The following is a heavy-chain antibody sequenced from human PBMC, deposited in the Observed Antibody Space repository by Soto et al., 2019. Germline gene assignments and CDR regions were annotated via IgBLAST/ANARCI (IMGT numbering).Heavy chain of an antibody. CDR2: IKQDGSEK. Sequence: GGSLRLSCAASGFTFSSYWMSWVRQAPGKGLEWVANIKQDGSEKYYVDSVKGRFTISRDNAKNSLYLQMNSLRAEDTAVYYCARDPHGDSSSWYYFDYWGQGTLVTVSS. CDR1: GFTFSSYW. J-gene: IGHJ4*02. D-gene: IGHD6-13*01. V-gene: IGHV3-7*01. CDR3: ARDPHGDSSSWYYFDY.